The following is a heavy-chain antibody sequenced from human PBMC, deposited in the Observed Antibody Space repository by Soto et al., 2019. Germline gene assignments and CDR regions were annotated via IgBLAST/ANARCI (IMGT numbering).Heavy chain of an antibody. J-gene: IGHJ4*02. D-gene: IGHD4-17*01. CDR2: IGFRGKT. CDR3: ARSLHTDYVNF. CDR1: GGSFSGYY. Sequence: KPSETLSLTCAVYGGSFSGYYWSWIRQPPGKELEWIGHIGFRGKTNYNPSLKSRVTISVDTSKKQFSLKLNSVTAADTAMYYCARSLHTDYVNFWGQGTLVTVSS. V-gene: IGHV4-59*01.